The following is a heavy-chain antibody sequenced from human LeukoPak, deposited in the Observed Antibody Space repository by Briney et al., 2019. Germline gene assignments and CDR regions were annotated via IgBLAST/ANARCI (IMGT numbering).Heavy chain of an antibody. J-gene: IGHJ4*02. CDR3: ARDGGSRIQLWLV. Sequence: SETLSLTCTVSGGSISSGGYYWSWIRQHPGKGLEWIGYIYYSGSTYYNPSLKSRVTISVDTSKNQFSLKLSSVTAADTVVYYCARDGGSRIQLWLVWGQGTLVTVSS. CDR2: IYYSGST. V-gene: IGHV4-31*03. D-gene: IGHD5-18*01. CDR1: GGSISSGGYY.